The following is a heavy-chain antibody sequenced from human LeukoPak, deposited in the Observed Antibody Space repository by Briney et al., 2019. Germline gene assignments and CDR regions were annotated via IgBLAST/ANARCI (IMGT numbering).Heavy chain of an antibody. CDR2: MNPNSGNT. Sequence: ASVKVSCKASGYTFTSYDINWVRPATGQGLEWMGWMNPNSGNTGYAQKFQGRVTMTRNTSISTAYMELSSLRSEDTAVYYCARGAFQLLLLLYWGQGTLVTVSS. V-gene: IGHV1-8*01. J-gene: IGHJ4*02. CDR1: GYTFTSYD. D-gene: IGHD2-2*01. CDR3: ARGAFQLLLLLY.